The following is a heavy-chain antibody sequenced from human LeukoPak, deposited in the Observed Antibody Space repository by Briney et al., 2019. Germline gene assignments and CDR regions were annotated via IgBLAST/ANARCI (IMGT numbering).Heavy chain of an antibody. J-gene: IGHJ3*02. CDR1: GFTFSSYS. V-gene: IGHV3-21*04. CDR2: ISSSSSYI. Sequence: TGGSLRLSCAASGFTFSSYSMNWVRQAPGKGLEWVSSISSSSSYIYYADSVKGRFTISRDNSKNTLYLQMNSLRAEDTAVYYCAKDQPYYYDSSGHDAFDIWGQGTMVTVSS. D-gene: IGHD3-22*01. CDR3: AKDQPYYYDSSGHDAFDI.